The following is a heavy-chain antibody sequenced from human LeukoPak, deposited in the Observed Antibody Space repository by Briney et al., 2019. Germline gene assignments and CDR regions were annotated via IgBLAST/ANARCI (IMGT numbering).Heavy chain of an antibody. CDR2: IYYSGST. Sequence: PSETLSLTCTVSGGSISTYYWSWIRQPPGKGLEWIGYIYYSGSTNYNPSLKSRVTISVDTSKNQFSLKLSSVTAADTAVYYCARDERVYAILGDFDYWGQGTLVTVSS. CDR1: GGSISTYY. D-gene: IGHD2-8*01. J-gene: IGHJ4*02. CDR3: ARDERVYAILGDFDY. V-gene: IGHV4-59*01.